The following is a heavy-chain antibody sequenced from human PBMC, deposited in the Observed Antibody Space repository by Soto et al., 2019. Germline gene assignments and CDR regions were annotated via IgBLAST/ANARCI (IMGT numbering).Heavy chain of an antibody. CDR2: ISYDGSNK. CDR3: AKDQSDYDYIWGSYRPRPYYMDV. Sequence: GGSLRLSCAASGFTFSSYGMHWVRQAPGKGLEWVAVISYDGSNKYYADSVKGRFTISRDNSKNTLYLQMNSLRAEDTAVYYCAKDQSDYDYIWGSYRPRPYYMDVWGKGTTVTVSS. V-gene: IGHV3-30*18. D-gene: IGHD3-16*02. CDR1: GFTFSSYG. J-gene: IGHJ6*03.